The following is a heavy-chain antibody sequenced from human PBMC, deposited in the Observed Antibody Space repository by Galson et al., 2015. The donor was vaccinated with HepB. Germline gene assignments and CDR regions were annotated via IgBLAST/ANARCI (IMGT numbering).Heavy chain of an antibody. D-gene: IGHD3-3*01. V-gene: IGHV3-23*01. CDR2: FSGSSGST. Sequence: SLRLSCAASGFTFSHNAMSWVRQAPGKGLEWVSTFSGSSGSTYYADSVKGRFTVSRDNSKTTLYLQINGLRAEDTAVYYCAKGPNYDFWNYYLNWFDPWGQGTLVTVSS. CDR1: GFTFSHNA. CDR3: AKGPNYDFWNYYLNWFDP. J-gene: IGHJ5*02.